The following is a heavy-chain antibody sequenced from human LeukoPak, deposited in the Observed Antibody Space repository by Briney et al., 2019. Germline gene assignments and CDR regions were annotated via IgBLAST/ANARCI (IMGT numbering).Heavy chain of an antibody. CDR3: ARDTCSTCNDYYYYYFDV. CDR1: GGSISSSSYY. D-gene: IGHD2-2*01. J-gene: IGHJ6*03. Sequence: SETLSLTCTVSGGSISSSSYYWGWIRQPPGKGLEWIGSIYYSGSTYYNPSLKSRVTISLDTSKNQFSLKLTSVTAADTAVYYCARDTCSTCNDYYYYYFDVWGTGTTVTVSS. CDR2: IYYSGST. V-gene: IGHV4-39*07.